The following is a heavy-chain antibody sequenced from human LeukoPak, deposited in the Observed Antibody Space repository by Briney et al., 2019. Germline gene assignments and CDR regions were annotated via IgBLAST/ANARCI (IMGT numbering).Heavy chain of an antibody. CDR2: ISSSSYI. CDR3: ARGRVNSADFDY. Sequence: GGSLRLSCAASGFTFSSYSMNWVRQAPGKGLEWVSSISSSSYIYYADSVKGRFTISRDNAKNSLYLQMNSLRAEDTAVYYCARGRVNSADFDYWGQGTLVTVSS. V-gene: IGHV3-21*01. J-gene: IGHJ4*02. D-gene: IGHD1-1*01. CDR1: GFTFSSYS.